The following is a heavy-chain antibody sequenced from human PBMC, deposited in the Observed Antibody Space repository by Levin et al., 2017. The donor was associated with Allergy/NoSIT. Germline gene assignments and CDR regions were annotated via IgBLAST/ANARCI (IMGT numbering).Heavy chain of an antibody. CDR3: ARDGPYCGGSCLGDIDN. Sequence: GGSLRLSCAASGFSFSGYAMHWVRQAPGKGLEWVAVVSQDGSVKYYAESVKGRFTISRDNSANSVYLEMNSLRPEDTAVYYCARDGPYCGGSCLGDIDNWGQGTLVTVSS. J-gene: IGHJ4*02. CDR1: GFSFSGYA. D-gene: IGHD2-15*01. CDR2: VSQDGSVK. V-gene: IGHV3-30*04.